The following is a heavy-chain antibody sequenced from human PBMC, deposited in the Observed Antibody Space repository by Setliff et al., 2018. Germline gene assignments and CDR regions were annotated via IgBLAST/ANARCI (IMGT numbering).Heavy chain of an antibody. J-gene: IGHJ5*02. CDR3: ARDRSIVVVPAARTKFDP. V-gene: IGHV1-18*01. CDR1: GYSFTSYG. CDR2: ISVYNGDT. Sequence: ASVKVSCKASGYSFTSYGISWVRQAPGQGLEWMGRISVYNGDTIYAQKFQGRVAMTTDTSTSTAYMELRSLRSDDTAMYYCARDRSIVVVPAARTKFDPWGQGTRVTVSS. D-gene: IGHD2-2*01.